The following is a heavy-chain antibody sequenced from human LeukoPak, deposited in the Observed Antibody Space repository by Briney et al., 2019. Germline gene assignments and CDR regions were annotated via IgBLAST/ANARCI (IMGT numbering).Heavy chain of an antibody. V-gene: IGHV4-34*01. CDR3: ANRLPTDY. CDR1: GGSFSDYS. D-gene: IGHD5-12*01. CDR2: IDHSGST. J-gene: IGHJ4*02. Sequence: PSETLSLTCAVYGGSFSDYSWTWIRQPPGKGLEWIGEIDHSGSTNYNPSLKSRVTISVDTSKKQFSLKLSSVTAADTAVYYCANRLPTDYWGQGTLVTVSS.